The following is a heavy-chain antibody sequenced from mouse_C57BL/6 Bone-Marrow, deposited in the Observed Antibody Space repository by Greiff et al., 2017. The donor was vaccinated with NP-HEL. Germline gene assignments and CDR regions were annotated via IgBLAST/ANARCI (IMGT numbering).Heavy chain of an antibody. CDR2: ISNGGGST. V-gene: IGHV5-12*01. CDR1: GFTFSDYY. CDR3: ARQGIITTGGNYAMDY. Sequence: EVQRVESGGGLVQPGGCLKLSCAASGFTFSDYYMYWVRQTPEKRLEWVAYISNGGGSTYYPDTVKGRFTISRDNAKNTLYLQMSRLKSEDTAMYYCARQGIITTGGNYAMDYWGQGTSVTVSS. J-gene: IGHJ4*01. D-gene: IGHD1-1*01.